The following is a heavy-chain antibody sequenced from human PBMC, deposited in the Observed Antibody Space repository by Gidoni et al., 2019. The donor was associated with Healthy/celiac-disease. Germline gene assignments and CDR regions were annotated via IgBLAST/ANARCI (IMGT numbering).Heavy chain of an antibody. V-gene: IGHV3-30*18. Sequence: QVQLVESGGGVVQPGRSLRLSCAASGSTFSCSGMHWVRQAPGKGLEWVAVISYDGSNKYYADSVKGRFTISRDNSKNTRYLKMNSLKAEDTAVYYCAKDHGAHMTNRPGVAFDIWGQGTMVTVSS. CDR3: AKDHGAHMTNRPGVAFDI. D-gene: IGHD2-8*01. J-gene: IGHJ3*02. CDR2: ISYDGSNK. CDR1: GSTFSCSG.